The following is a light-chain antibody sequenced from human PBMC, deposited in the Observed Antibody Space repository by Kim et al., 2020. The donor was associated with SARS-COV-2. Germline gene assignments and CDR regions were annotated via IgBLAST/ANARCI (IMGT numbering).Light chain of an antibody. J-gene: IGLJ2*01. CDR1: SSDIGSNP. CDR3: AAWDDNLNGVV. V-gene: IGLV1-44*01. Sequence: QSVLTQPPSVSGTPGQRVTIYCSGSSSDIGSNPVNWYRQLPGTAPRVLMYNTNQRPSGVPDRFSGSKSGTSASLAISGLQSDDEAVYYCAAWDDNLNGVVFGGGTQLTVL. CDR2: NTN.